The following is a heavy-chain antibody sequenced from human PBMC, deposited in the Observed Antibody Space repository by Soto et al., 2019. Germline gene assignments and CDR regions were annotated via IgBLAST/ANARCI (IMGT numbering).Heavy chain of an antibody. J-gene: IGHJ4*01. D-gene: IGHD2-21*01. CDR1: GFSFTSYA. V-gene: IGHV3-23*01. CDR2: ISGSDGKT. CDR3: VRLRFLDY. Sequence: PGGSLRLSCAASGFSFTSYALSWVRQAPGKGLEWVSTISGSDGKTYYADSVKGRFSISRDTSKTTLYLQMNSLRVEDTAVYYCVRLRFLDYRGHGPRVTLS.